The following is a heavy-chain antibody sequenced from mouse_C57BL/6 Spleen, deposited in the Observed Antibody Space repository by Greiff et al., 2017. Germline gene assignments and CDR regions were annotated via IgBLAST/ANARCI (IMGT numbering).Heavy chain of an antibody. CDR1: GYSITSGYY. D-gene: IGHD2-4*01. J-gene: IGHJ3*01. CDR3: ARNYDYDVWFAY. V-gene: IGHV3-6*01. Sequence: EVKLMESGPGLVKPSQSLSLTCSVTGYSITSGYYWNWIRQFPGNKLEWMGYISYDGSNNYNPSLKNRISITRDTSKNQFFLKLNSVTTEDTATYYCARNYDYDVWFAYWGQGTLVTVSA. CDR2: ISYDGSN.